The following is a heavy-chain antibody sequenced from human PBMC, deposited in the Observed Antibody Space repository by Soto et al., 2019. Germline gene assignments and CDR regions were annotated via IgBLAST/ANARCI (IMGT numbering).Heavy chain of an antibody. D-gene: IGHD2-15*01. CDR1: GFTFSDSY. Sequence: PGGSLRLSCAASGFTFSDSYMSWIRQAPGKGLDWISYITFSGNTVYYADSLKGRFTISRDNAKNSLYLQMNRLRAEDTAVYYCARGRWREKYGMDVWGQGTTVTGSS. J-gene: IGHJ6*02. V-gene: IGHV3-11*01. CDR2: ITFSGNTV. CDR3: ARGRWREKYGMDV.